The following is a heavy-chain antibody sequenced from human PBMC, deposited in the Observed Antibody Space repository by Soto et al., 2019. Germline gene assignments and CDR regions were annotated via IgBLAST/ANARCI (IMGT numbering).Heavy chain of an antibody. Sequence: GGSLRLSCAASGFTFSSYGMHWVRQAPGKGLEWVAVISYDGSNKYYADSVKGRFTISRDNSKNTLYLQMNSLRAEDTAVYYCAKEFSPLQWLVGFDYWGQGTLVTVSS. CDR2: ISYDGSNK. CDR3: AKEFSPLQWLVGFDY. J-gene: IGHJ4*02. D-gene: IGHD6-19*01. V-gene: IGHV3-30*18. CDR1: GFTFSSYG.